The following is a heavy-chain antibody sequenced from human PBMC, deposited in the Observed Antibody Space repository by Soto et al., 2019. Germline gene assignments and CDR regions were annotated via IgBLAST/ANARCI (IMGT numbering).Heavy chain of an antibody. Sequence: PGGSLRLSCAASGFTFDNSGMSWVRLPPGKGLEWVSGIIGSGDSTYYADAVKGRFTISRDNSKNTLYLQMNSLRVEDTAVYYCARCSGGSCYNPFDYWGQGTQVTVSS. CDR3: ARCSGGSCYNPFDY. V-gene: IGHV3-23*01. D-gene: IGHD2-15*01. CDR2: IIGSGDST. J-gene: IGHJ4*02. CDR1: GFTFDNSG.